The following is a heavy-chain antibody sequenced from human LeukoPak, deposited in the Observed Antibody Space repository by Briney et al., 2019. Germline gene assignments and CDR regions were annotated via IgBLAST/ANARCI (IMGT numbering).Heavy chain of an antibody. D-gene: IGHD6-19*01. CDR2: INHSGST. CDR3: ARLAIGGQSLAGALVG. Sequence: PSETLSLTCAVYGGSFSGYYWSWIRQPPGKGLDWIGEINHSGSTNYNPSLKSRVTISVDTSKNQFSLKLSSVTAADTAVYYCARLAIGGQSLAGALVGWGQGTLVTVSS. CDR1: GGSFSGYY. J-gene: IGHJ4*02. V-gene: IGHV4-34*01.